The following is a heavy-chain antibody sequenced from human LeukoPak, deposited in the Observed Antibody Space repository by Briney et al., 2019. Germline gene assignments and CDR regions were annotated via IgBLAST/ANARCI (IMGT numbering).Heavy chain of an antibody. CDR1: GFTFSGSA. D-gene: IGHD1-26*01. V-gene: IGHV3-73*01. CDR2: IRSKANSYAT. Sequence: GGPLRLSCAASGFTFSGSAMHWVRQASGKGLEWVGRIRSKANSYATAYAASVKGRFTISRDDSKNTAYLQMNSLKTEDTAVYYCTSLFSGSYYEDYWGQGTLVTVSS. J-gene: IGHJ4*02. CDR3: TSLFSGSYYEDY.